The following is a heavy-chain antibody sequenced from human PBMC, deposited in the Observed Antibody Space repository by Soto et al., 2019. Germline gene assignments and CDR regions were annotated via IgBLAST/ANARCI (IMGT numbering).Heavy chain of an antibody. CDR1: GFTVTSNG. CDR3: AKDRQYPRDYFHY. D-gene: IGHD4-4*01. Sequence: EVNLLESGGGLLQAGGSLRPSCEVSGFTVTSNGVSWVPQAQGKGLEWVSAISPNGQGIWYADSVKGRFTISRDISGNTVFLQMDSLRAEDTAVYYCAKDRQYPRDYFHYWGQGTLVTVSS. CDR2: ISPNGQGI. J-gene: IGHJ4*02. V-gene: IGHV3-23*01.